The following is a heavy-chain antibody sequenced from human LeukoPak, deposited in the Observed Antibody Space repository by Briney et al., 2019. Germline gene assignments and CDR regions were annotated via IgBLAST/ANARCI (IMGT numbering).Heavy chain of an antibody. Sequence: EASVKVSCKASGYTFTSYGISWVRQAPGQGLERKGWISAYNGNTNYAQKLQGRVTMTTDTSTSTAYMELRSLRSDNTAVYYCAREAKDYYDSSGYYYVFDYWGQGTLVTVSS. CDR2: ISAYNGNT. V-gene: IGHV1-18*01. D-gene: IGHD3-22*01. CDR3: AREAKDYYDSSGYYYVFDY. J-gene: IGHJ4*02. CDR1: GYTFTSYG.